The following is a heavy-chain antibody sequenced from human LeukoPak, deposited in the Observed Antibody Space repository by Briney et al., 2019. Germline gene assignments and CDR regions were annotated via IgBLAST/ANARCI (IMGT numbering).Heavy chain of an antibody. Sequence: PGGSLRLSCAASGFTFSSYAMHWVRQAPGKGLEWVAVISYDGSNKYYADSVKGRFTISRDNSKNTLYLQMNSLRAEDTAVYYCARGGRSSDSSAYYYVGDYWGQGTLVTVSS. V-gene: IGHV3-30*04. D-gene: IGHD3-22*01. J-gene: IGHJ4*02. CDR2: ISYDGSNK. CDR3: ARGGRSSDSSAYYYVGDY. CDR1: GFTFSSYA.